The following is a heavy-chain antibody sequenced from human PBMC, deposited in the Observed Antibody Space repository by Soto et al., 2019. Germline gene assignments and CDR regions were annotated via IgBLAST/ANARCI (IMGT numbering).Heavy chain of an antibody. CDR3: ARVGGIFEYSRGPYYCDY. J-gene: IGHJ4*02. D-gene: IGHD6-19*01. CDR2: ISAYNGNT. V-gene: IGHV1-18*01. CDR1: GYTFTSYG. Sequence: ASVNVSCKASGYTFTSYGISWVRQAPGEGLEWMGWISAYNGNTNYAQKLQGRVTMTTDTSTSTAYMELRSLRSDDTAVYYCARVGGIFEYSRGPYYCDYWGQGTLVTVSS.